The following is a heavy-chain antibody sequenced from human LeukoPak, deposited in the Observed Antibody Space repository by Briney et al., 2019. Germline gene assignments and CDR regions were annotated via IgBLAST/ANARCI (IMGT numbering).Heavy chain of an antibody. J-gene: IGHJ6*02. V-gene: IGHV1-2*02. D-gene: IGHD6-13*01. CDR2: INPNSGGT. Sequence: ASVKVSCKVSGYTFTGYYMHWVRQAPGQGLEWMGWINPNSGGTNYAQKFQGRVTMTRDTSISTAYMELSRLRSDDTAVYYCASAGIAAAGGFYYYYGMDVWGQGTTVTVSS. CDR3: ASAGIAAAGGFYYYYGMDV. CDR1: GYTFTGYY.